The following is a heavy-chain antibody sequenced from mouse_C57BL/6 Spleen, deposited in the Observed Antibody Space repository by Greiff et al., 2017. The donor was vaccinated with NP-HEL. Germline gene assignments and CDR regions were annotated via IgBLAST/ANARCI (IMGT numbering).Heavy chain of an antibody. CDR3: ARRYGSSGAMDY. D-gene: IGHD1-1*01. V-gene: IGHV1-80*01. J-gene: IGHJ4*01. Sequence: QVQLQQSGAELVKPGASVKISCKASGYAFSSYWMNWVKQRPGKGLEWIGQIYPGDGDTNYNGKFKGKATLTADKSSSTAYMQLSSLTSEDSAVYFCARRYGSSGAMDYWGQGTSVTVSS. CDR2: IYPGDGDT. CDR1: GYAFSSYW.